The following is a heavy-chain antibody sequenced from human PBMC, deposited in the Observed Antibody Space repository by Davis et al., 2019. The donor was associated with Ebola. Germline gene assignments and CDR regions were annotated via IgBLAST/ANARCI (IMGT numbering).Heavy chain of an antibody. Sequence: GESLKISCAASGFTVSSNYMSWVRQAPGKGLEWVSVIYSGGSTYYADSVKGRFTISRDDSKNTAYLQMNSLKTEDTAVYYCTAATPDYWGQGTLVTVSS. CDR2: IYSGGST. CDR3: TAATPDY. CDR1: GFTVSSNY. D-gene: IGHD6-25*01. V-gene: IGHV3-66*01. J-gene: IGHJ4*02.